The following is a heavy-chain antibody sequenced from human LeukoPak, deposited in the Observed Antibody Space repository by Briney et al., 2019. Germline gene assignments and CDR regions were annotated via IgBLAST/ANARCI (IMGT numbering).Heavy chain of an antibody. J-gene: IGHJ5*01. CDR2: IYDRGPA. CDR3: ARSRQASGLFNS. CDR1: GYAITSGGFS. V-gene: IGHV4-30-2*01. Sequence: SETLSLTCTVSGYAITSGGFSWNWIRQPPGKGLEWIGCIYDRGPAYYNPSFKSRFTISVDRPKNQFFLNVTSLTAADTAVYHCARSRQASGLFNSWGQGTLVVVSS. D-gene: IGHD3-10*01.